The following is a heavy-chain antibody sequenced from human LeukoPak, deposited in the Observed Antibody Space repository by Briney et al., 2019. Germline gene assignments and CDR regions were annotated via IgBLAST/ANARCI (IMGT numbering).Heavy chain of an antibody. D-gene: IGHD1-26*01. Sequence: GASLRLSCAASGFSFSTYAMSWVRQAPGKGLDWVSGISGGGSSTYYADSVKGRFTISRDNSKNTLYLQMCSLRAEDTAVYYCAKDRAYTGSPRAFDIWGQGTMVTVSS. CDR1: GFSFSTYA. CDR3: AKDRAYTGSPRAFDI. CDR2: ISGGGSST. V-gene: IGHV3-23*01. J-gene: IGHJ3*02.